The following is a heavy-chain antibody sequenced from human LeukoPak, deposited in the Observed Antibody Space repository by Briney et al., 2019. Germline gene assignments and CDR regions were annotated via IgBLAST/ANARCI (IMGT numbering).Heavy chain of an antibody. CDR2: IWYDGSNK. D-gene: IGHD6-19*01. V-gene: IGHV3-33*06. CDR3: AKESVDEWLVGDY. CDR1: GFTFSSYG. J-gene: IGHJ4*02. Sequence: PGRSLRLSCAASGFTFSSYGMHWVRQAPGKGLEWVAVIWYDGSNKYYADSVKGRFTISRDNSKNTLYLQMNSLRAEDTAVYYCAKESVDEWLVGDYWGQGTLVTVSS.